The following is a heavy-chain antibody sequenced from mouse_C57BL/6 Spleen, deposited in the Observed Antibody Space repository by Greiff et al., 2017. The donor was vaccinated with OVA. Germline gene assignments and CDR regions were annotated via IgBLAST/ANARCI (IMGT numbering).Heavy chain of an antibody. Sequence: EVKLVESGGGLVKPGGSLKLSCAASGFTFSDYGMHWVRQAPEKGLEWVAYISSGSSTIYYADTVKGRFTISRDNAKNTLFLQMTSLRSEDTAMYYCAREDVYYEGFAYWGQGTLVTVSA. V-gene: IGHV5-17*01. J-gene: IGHJ3*01. CDR2: ISSGSSTI. CDR1: GFTFSDYG. CDR3: AREDVYYEGFAY. D-gene: IGHD2-3*01.